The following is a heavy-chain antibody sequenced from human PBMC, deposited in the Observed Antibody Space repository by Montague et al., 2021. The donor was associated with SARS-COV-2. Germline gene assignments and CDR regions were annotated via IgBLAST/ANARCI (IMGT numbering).Heavy chain of an antibody. CDR3: ARHLAYCAGDCYPDYFDY. V-gene: IGHV4-39*01. CDR1: GGSLSSGLFY. Sequence: SETLSLTCTVSGGSLSSGLFYWGWIRQPPGKGLEWIGSIHNGGTTTNNPSLKSRVTLSADSSKNQFSLRLDSMTAAATAVYYCARHLAYCAGDCYPDYFDYWGLGTLVTVSS. D-gene: IGHD2-21*01. J-gene: IGHJ4*02. CDR2: IHNGGTT.